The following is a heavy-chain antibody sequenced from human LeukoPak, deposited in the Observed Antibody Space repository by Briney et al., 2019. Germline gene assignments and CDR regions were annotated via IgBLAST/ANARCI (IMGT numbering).Heavy chain of an antibody. Sequence: TSETLSLTCTVSGGSISSYYWSWIRQPPGKGLEWIGYIYYSGSTYYNPSLKSRVTISVDTSKNQFSLKLSSVTAADTAVYYCARVGGSRVYFDYWGQGTLVTVSS. CDR3: ARVGGSRVYFDY. CDR2: IYYSGST. CDR1: GGSISSYY. J-gene: IGHJ4*02. V-gene: IGHV4-59*08. D-gene: IGHD3-16*01.